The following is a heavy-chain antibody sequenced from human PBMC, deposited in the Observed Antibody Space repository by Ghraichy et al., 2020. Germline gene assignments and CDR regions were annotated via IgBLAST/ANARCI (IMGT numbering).Heavy chain of an antibody. J-gene: IGHJ4*02. CDR1: GFTFSSYG. CDR2: ISYDGSNK. CDR3: AKGLFPVVGAPPLFDY. D-gene: IGHD2-15*01. Sequence: GGSLRLSCAASGFTFSSYGMHWVRQAPGKGLEWVAVISYDGSNKYYADSVKGRFTISRDNSKNTLYLQMNSLRAEDTAVYYCAKGLFPVVGAPPLFDYWGQGTLVTVSS. V-gene: IGHV3-30*18.